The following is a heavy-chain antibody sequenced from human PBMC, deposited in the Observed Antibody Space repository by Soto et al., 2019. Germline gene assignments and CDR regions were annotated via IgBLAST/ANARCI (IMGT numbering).Heavy chain of an antibody. Sequence: QVQLVQSGAEVKKPGASVEVSCKASGYTFTTYYIHWVRHAPGQGLEWMGVINPGGVSTKYAQKFQDRVTMTSETATSTVYMDLSSLRSEDTAVYFCARGGNGDNVGYWYFDLWGRGTQVTVAP. D-gene: IGHD4-17*01. CDR1: GYTFTTYY. V-gene: IGHV1-46*01. J-gene: IGHJ2*01. CDR2: INPGGVST. CDR3: ARGGNGDNVGYWYFDL.